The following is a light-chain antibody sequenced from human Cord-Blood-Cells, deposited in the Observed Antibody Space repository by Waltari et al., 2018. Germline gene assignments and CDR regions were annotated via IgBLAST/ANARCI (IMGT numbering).Light chain of an antibody. CDR2: DVS. Sequence: QSALTQPASVSGSPGQSITIPCPGTSSDVGGYNYFSWYQQHPGKAPKLMIYDVSKRPSGVSNRFSGSKSGNTASLTISGLQAEDEADYYCSSYTSSSTRVFGGGTKLTVL. V-gene: IGLV2-14*01. CDR3: SSYTSSSTRV. CDR1: SSDVGGYNY. J-gene: IGLJ3*02.